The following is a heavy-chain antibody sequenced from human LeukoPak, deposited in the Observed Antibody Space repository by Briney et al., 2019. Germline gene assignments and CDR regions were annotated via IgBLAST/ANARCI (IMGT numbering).Heavy chain of an antibody. J-gene: IGHJ4*02. D-gene: IGHD6-13*01. CDR3: AKEPGYSSSWYGPSDY. Sequence: GGSLRLSCAASGFTVSSNYMSWVRQAPGKGLEWVSAISGSGGSTYYADSVKGRFTISRDNSKNTLYLQMNSLRAEDTAVYYCAKEPGYSSSWYGPSDYWGQGTLVTVSS. CDR1: GFTVSSNY. CDR2: ISGSGGST. V-gene: IGHV3-23*01.